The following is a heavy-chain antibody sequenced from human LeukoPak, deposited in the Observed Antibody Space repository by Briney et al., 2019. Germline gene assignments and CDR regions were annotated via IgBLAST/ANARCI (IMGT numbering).Heavy chain of an antibody. J-gene: IGHJ4*02. CDR3: AREGGFFRPLDY. Sequence: PSGTLSLTCGVSGGSVTSTNWWTWVRQPPGKGLEWIGEVHLDGRTNYNPSLKSRLTISVDLSENHISPKLTSVTAADTAVYYCAREGGFFRPLDYSGQGTLVTVPS. V-gene: IGHV4-4*02. CDR2: VHLDGRT. CDR1: GGSVTSTNW. D-gene: IGHD3-3*01.